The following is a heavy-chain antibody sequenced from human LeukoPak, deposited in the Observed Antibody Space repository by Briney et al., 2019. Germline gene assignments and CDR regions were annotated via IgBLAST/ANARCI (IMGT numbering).Heavy chain of an antibody. D-gene: IGHD1-1*01. CDR3: AKGGSNNWSFDN. CDR2: ISSTGGTI. CDR1: GFTFRNYL. J-gene: IGHJ4*02. Sequence: GGSLRLSCAASGFTFRNYLMNWVRQAPGKGLEWVSFISSTGGTIYYADSVKGRFTVSRDNSKSTLYLQMNSLRPEDTAVYYCAKGGSNNWSFDNWGQGTLVTVSS. V-gene: IGHV3-48*01.